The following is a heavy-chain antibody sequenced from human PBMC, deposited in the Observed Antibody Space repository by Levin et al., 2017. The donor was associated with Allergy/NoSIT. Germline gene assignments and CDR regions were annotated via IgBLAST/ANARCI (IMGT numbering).Heavy chain of an antibody. CDR3: ARGLLRLDFWSGYYISPNNWFDP. CDR1: GGSFSGYY. J-gene: IGHJ5*02. D-gene: IGHD3-3*01. V-gene: IGHV4-34*01. Sequence: SETLSLTCAVYGGSFSGYYWSWIRQPPGKGLEWIGEINHSGSTNYNPSLKSRVTISVDTSKNQFSLKLSSVTAADTAVYYCARGLLRLDFWSGYYISPNNWFDPWGQGTLVTVSS. CDR2: INHSGST.